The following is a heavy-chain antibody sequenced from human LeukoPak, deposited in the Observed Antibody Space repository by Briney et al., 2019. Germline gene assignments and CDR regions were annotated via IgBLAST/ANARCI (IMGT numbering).Heavy chain of an antibody. CDR3: ARDQRHCSGGSCYLARYFDL. J-gene: IGHJ2*01. V-gene: IGHV1-46*01. CDR2: INPSGGST. CDR1: GYTFTSYY. Sequence: GASVKVSCKASGYTFTSYYMHWVRQDPGQGLEWMGIINPSGGSTSYAQKFQGRVTMTRDTSTSTVYMELSSLRSEDTAVYYCARDQRHCSGGSCYLARYFDLWGRGTLVTVSS. D-gene: IGHD2-15*01.